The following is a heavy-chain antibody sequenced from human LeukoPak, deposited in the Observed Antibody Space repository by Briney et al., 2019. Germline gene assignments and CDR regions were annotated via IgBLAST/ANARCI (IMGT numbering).Heavy chain of an antibody. D-gene: IGHD3-16*01. J-gene: IGHJ6*03. V-gene: IGHV3-30*18. CDR2: ISYDRSNE. CDR1: GFTFSSYG. Sequence: TGGSLRLSCAASGFTFSSYGMHWVRQAPGKGLEWVAVISYDRSNEYYADSVKGRFTISRDNSENMLYLQMNSLRGEDTSVYYCAKDGGLRAYYYMDVWGKGTTVTVSS. CDR3: AKDGGLRAYYYMDV.